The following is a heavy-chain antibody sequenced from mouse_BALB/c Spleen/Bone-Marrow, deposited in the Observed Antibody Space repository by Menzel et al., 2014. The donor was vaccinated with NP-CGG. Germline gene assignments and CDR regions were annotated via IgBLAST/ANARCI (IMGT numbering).Heavy chain of an antibody. CDR1: GYISTSYW. CDR2: IYPSDSYT. J-gene: IGHJ4*01. CDR3: TRWKLLYSMDY. V-gene: IGHV1-69*02. Sequence: QVQLKESGAELVRPGASVKLSCKASGYISTSYWINWVKQRPGQGLEWIGNIYPSDSYTNYNQKFKDKATLTVDKSSSTAYMQLSSPTSEDSAVYYCTRWKLLYSMDYWGQGTSVTVSS.